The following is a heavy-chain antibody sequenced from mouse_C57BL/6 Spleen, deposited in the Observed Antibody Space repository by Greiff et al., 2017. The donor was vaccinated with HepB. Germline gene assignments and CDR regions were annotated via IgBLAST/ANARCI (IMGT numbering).Heavy chain of an antibody. CDR2: IWSDG. CDR3: ARLGRNWYFDV. D-gene: IGHD4-1*01. CDR1: GFSLTSYG. V-gene: IGHV2-6*03. Sequence: VQLVESGPGLVAPSQSLSITCTVSGFSLTSYGVHWVRQPPGKGLEWLVVIWSDGSISKDNSKSQVFLKMNSLQTDDTAMYYCARLGRNWYFDVWGTGTTVTVSS. J-gene: IGHJ1*03.